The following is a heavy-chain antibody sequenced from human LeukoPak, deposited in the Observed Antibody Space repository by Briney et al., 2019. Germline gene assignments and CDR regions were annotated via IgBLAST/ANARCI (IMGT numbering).Heavy chain of an antibody. CDR2: INHSGST. D-gene: IGHD3-16*01. CDR3: ARAWGSHAFDI. Sequence: SETLSLTCTVYGGSFSGYYWSWIRQPPGKGLEWIGEINHSGSTYYNSSLKSRVTISVDTSKNQFSLKLSSVTAADTAVYYCARAWGSHAFDIWGQGTMVTVSS. CDR1: GGSFSGYY. J-gene: IGHJ3*02. V-gene: IGHV4-34*01.